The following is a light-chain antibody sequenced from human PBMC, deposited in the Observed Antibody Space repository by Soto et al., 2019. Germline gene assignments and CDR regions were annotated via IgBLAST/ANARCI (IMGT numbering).Light chain of an antibody. Sequence: QSVLTQPRSVSGSPGQSVTISCTGTSSDVGGYNYVSWYQQHPGKAPKLMIYDVSQRPSGVPDRFSGSKSGNTAPLTISGLQSGDEADYYCCSYAGSYTYVFGTGTKVTVL. V-gene: IGLV2-11*01. CDR1: SSDVGGYNY. CDR2: DVS. J-gene: IGLJ1*01. CDR3: CSYAGSYTYV.